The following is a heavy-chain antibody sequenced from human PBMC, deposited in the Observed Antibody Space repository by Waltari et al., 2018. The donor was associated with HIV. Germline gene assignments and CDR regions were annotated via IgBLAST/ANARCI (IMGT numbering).Heavy chain of an antibody. V-gene: IGHV1-24*01. CDR2: FDPEEDET. CDR1: GYTLTELS. Sequence: QVQLVQSGAEVKKPGASVKVSCKVSGYTLTELSMHWVRQAPGKGLEWMGNFDPEEDETIYAQKCQGRITMTEDTASDTAYMERSSLTSGDTAVYYCATDFSGMVRADSYYSLDVWGQGTTVTVSS. J-gene: IGHJ6*02. CDR3: ATDFSGMVRADSYYSLDV. D-gene: IGHD3-10*01.